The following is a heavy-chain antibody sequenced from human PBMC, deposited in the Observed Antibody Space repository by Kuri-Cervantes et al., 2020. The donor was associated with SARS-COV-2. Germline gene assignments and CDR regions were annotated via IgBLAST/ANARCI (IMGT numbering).Heavy chain of an antibody. J-gene: IGHJ6*02. CDR2: ISHSGST. CDR1: GYSISSDYY. CDR3: ARGRCTGDCHPYYYYAMDV. Sequence: GSLRLSCAVSGYSISSDYYWGWIRQPPGKGLEWIGEISHSGSTNYSPSLKSRVTMSVDSSKNQFSLQLSSVTAADTAVYYCARGRCTGDCHPYYYYAMDVWGQGTTVTVSS. V-gene: IGHV4-38-2*01. D-gene: IGHD2-21*02.